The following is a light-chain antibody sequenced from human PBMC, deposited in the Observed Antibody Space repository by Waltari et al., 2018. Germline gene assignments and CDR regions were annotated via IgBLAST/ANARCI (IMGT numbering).Light chain of an antibody. CDR1: QSVSRA. J-gene: IGKJ1*01. CDR2: GAS. Sequence: EIVLTQSPGTLSLSLGDRATVSCRASQSVSRALAWYQQKPGQAPRLLIYGASTRATGIPDRFSGSGPGTDFSLTISRLEPDDFAVYYCQHYLRLPVTFGQGTTVEI. CDR3: QHYLRLPVT. V-gene: IGKV3-20*01.